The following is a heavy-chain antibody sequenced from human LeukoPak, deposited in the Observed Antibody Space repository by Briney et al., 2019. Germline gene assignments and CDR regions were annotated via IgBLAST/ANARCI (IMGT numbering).Heavy chain of an antibody. V-gene: IGHV1-2*06. D-gene: IGHD3-3*01. CDR1: GYTFTDYY. J-gene: IGHJ4*02. Sequence: ASVKVSCKASGYTFTDYYIHWVRQAPGQGLEWMGRINPNSGDTDYAQNLQGRVTMTRDTSISTASMELTRLTSDDTAVYYCARQYYDFWSGYVHWGQGTLVTVSS. CDR2: INPNSGDT. CDR3: ARQYYDFWSGYVH.